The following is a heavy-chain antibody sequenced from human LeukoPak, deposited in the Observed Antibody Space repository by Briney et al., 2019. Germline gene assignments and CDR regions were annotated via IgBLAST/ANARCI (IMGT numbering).Heavy chain of an antibody. J-gene: IGHJ3*02. CDR2: ISHSGST. Sequence: SETLSLTCIVSGYSISSGYYWGWIRQPPGKGLEWIGSISHSGSTYYNPSLKSRVTMSVDTSRNQFSLKLSSVTAADTALYYCARIGCGGGSCYSQRGAFDIWGQRTMVTVSS. D-gene: IGHD2-15*01. CDR3: ARIGCGGGSCYSQRGAFDI. V-gene: IGHV4-38-2*02. CDR1: GYSISSGYY.